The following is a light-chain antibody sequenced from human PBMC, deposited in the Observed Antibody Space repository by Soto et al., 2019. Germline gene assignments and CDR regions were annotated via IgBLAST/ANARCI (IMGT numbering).Light chain of an antibody. CDR1: QTLRTW. Sequence: DIQMTQSPSTLSASVGDRVTITCRASQTLRTWFAWYQQKPGKAPKLLIYDVSVLQSGVPSRFRGSGSGTEFTLTISSLQPDEFAAYYCQQYNGYPLTFGGGTKLELK. V-gene: IGKV1-5*01. CDR3: QQYNGYPLT. CDR2: DVS. J-gene: IGKJ4*01.